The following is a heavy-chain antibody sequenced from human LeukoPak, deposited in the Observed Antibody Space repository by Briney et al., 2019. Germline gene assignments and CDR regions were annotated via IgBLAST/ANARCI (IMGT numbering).Heavy chain of an antibody. V-gene: IGHV4-59*08. J-gene: IGHJ4*02. Sequence: SETLSLTCTVSGGSISSYYWSWIRQPPGKGLEWIGYIYYSGSTNYNPSLKSRVTISVDTSKNQFSLKLSSVTAADTAVYYCARHDPYDFWSGPTYWGQGTLVTVSS. CDR2: IYYSGST. CDR1: GGSISSYY. CDR3: ARHDPYDFWSGPTY. D-gene: IGHD3-3*01.